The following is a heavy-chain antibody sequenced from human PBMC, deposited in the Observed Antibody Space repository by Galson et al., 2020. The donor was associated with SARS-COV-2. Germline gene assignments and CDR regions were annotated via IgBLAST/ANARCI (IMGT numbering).Heavy chain of an antibody. Sequence: ASETLSLTCTVSGGSISSYYWSWIRQPPGKGLEWIGYIYYSGSTNYNPSLKSRVTISVDTSKNQFSLKLSSVTAADTAVYYCARDSDYGDYQLENFPLYYYGMDVWGQGTTVTVSS. CDR1: GGSISSYY. V-gene: IGHV4-59*01. CDR3: ARDSDYGDYQLENFPLYYYGMDV. CDR2: IYYSGST. J-gene: IGHJ6*02. D-gene: IGHD4-17*01.